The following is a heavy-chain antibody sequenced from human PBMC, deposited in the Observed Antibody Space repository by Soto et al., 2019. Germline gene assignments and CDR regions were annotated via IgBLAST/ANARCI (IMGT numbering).Heavy chain of an antibody. V-gene: IGHV1-18*01. CDR2: ISAYNGNT. J-gene: IGHJ6*02. CDR3: ARVVATVAGPYGMDV. D-gene: IGHD6-19*01. Sequence: QVQLVQSGAEVKKPGASVKVSCRASGYTFTSYVISWVRQAPAQGLEWMGWISAYNGNTNFAQKLKGRVTMTTDTSKSTAYMELRSLRSDDTAVYYCARVVATVAGPYGMDVWGQGTTVTVSS. CDR1: GYTFTSYV.